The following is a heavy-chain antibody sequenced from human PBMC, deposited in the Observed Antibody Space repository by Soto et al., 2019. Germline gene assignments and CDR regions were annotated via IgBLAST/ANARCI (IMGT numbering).Heavy chain of an antibody. Sequence: SQTLSLTCAIFGDSLSSNSAIWNWFRQSPSRGLEWLGRTYYTSKWYNDYAVSVKSRISINPDTSKNQVSLQLNSVTPEDTAVYYRARVYSSGWSFYYGTDVWGKGTRVTVSS. CDR1: GDSLSSNSAI. J-gene: IGHJ6*04. CDR3: ARVYSSGWSFYYGTDV. V-gene: IGHV6-1*01. D-gene: IGHD6-19*01. CDR2: TYYTSKWYN.